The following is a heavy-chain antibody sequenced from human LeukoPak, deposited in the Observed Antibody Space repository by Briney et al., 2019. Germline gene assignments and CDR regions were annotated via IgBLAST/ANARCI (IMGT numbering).Heavy chain of an antibody. J-gene: IGHJ5*02. CDR3: ARDRPDGGSYYGIHWFDP. D-gene: IGHD1-26*01. Sequence: PVASVKVSCKASGYTFTGYYMHWVRQAPGQGLEWMGWINPNSGGTNYAQKFQGRVTMTRDTSISTAYMELSRLRSDDTAVYYCARDRPDGGSYYGIHWFDPWGQGTLVTVSS. CDR1: GYTFTGYY. CDR2: INPNSGGT. V-gene: IGHV1-2*02.